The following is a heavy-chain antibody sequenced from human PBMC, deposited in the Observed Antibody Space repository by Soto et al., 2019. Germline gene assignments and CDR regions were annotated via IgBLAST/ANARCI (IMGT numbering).Heavy chain of an antibody. D-gene: IGHD4-17*01. Sequence: EVQLLESGGDLVQPGGSLRLSCAASGFAFSNYAVTWVRQAQGKGLEWVSSISRSGNVIYYADSVKGRFIISRDNSTNTLYLQMNSLRAEDTAMYYCAKDPNGDYRGAFDDWGQVTLVTVSS. CDR1: GFAFSNYA. J-gene: IGHJ4*02. CDR2: ISRSGNVI. CDR3: AKDPNGDYRGAFDD. V-gene: IGHV3-23*01.